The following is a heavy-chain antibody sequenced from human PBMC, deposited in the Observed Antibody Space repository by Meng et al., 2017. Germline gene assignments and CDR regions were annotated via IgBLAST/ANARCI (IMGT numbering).Heavy chain of an antibody. CDR3: AAYSGYDYYFDY. J-gene: IGHJ4*02. CDR1: GYTLTELS. Sequence: QVQLVQSGAEVKKPGASGKVSCKVSGYTLTELSMHWVRQAPGKGLEWMGGFDPEDGETIYAQKFQGRVTMTEDTSTDTAYMEQSCLRSEDTAVYYCAAYSGYDYYFDYWGQGTLVTVSS. CDR2: FDPEDGET. V-gene: IGHV1-24*01. D-gene: IGHD5-12*01.